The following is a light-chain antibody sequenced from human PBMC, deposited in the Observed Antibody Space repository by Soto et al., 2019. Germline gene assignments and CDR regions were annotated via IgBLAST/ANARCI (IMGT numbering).Light chain of an antibody. CDR1: SSNIGAGYD. CDR3: QSYGSSLSGFVV. Sequence: QSVLTQPPSVSGAPGQRVTISCTGSSSNIGAGYDVPWYQQLPGTAPKLLIYGNSNRPSGVPDRFSGSKSGTSASLAITGLQAEDEADYYCQSYGSSLSGFVVFGGGTQLTVL. V-gene: IGLV1-40*01. J-gene: IGLJ2*01. CDR2: GNS.